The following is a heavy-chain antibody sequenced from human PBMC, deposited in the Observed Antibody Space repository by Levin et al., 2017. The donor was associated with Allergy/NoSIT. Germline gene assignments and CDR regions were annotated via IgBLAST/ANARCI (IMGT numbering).Heavy chain of an antibody. CDR1: GFTFSTYA. V-gene: IGHV3-23*01. CDR2: ISTIGT. J-gene: IGHJ3*02. D-gene: IGHD3-10*01. CDR3: AQSNDDSGRYGHAFDI. Sequence: GGSLRLSCAASGFTFSTYAMIWVRQAPGKGLEWVSSISTIGTHYADSVKGRFTISRDNSRNTLSLQMNSLRVEDTAVYYCAQSNDDSGRYGHAFDIWGQGTMATVTS.